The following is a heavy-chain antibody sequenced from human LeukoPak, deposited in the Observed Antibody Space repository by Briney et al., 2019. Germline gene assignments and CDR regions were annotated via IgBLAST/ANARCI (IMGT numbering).Heavy chain of an antibody. CDR1: GFTFSYYW. CDR2: IKQDGSDK. V-gene: IGHV3-7*03. D-gene: IGHD3-3*01. Sequence: GGSLRLSCAASGFTFSYYWMSWVRQVPGKGLEWVANIKQDGSDKYYVDSVGGRFTISRDNSKNTLYLQMNSLRAEDTAVYYCAKGSQGVTIFGFDPWGQGTLVTVSS. CDR3: AKGSQGVTIFGFDP. J-gene: IGHJ5*02.